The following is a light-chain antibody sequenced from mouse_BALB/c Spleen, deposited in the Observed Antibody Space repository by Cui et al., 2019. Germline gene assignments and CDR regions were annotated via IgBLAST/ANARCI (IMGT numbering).Light chain of an antibody. J-gene: IGKJ1*01. CDR2: LTS. CDR1: SSVSY. V-gene: IGKV4-68*01. CDR3: QQWSSNPPT. Sequence: IVLTQSPALMSASPGEKVTITCSASSSVSYMYWYQQKPRSSPKPWIYLTSYLASGVPARFSGSGSGTSYSLTIISMEAEDAATYYCQQWSSNPPTFGGGTKLEIK.